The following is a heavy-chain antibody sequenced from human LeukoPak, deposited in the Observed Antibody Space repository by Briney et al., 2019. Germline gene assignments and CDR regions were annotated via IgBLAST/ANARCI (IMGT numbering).Heavy chain of an antibody. CDR3: ARDHYYDSSGYSLY. CDR1: GFTVSSNY. V-gene: IGHV3-53*01. D-gene: IGHD3-22*01. CDR2: IYSGGST. J-gene: IGHJ4*02. Sequence: PGGSLRLSCAASGFTVSSNYMSWVRQAPGKGLEWVSVIYSGGSTYCADSVKGRFTISRDNSKNTLYLQMNSLRAEDTAVYYCARDHYYDSSGYSLYWGQGTLITVSS.